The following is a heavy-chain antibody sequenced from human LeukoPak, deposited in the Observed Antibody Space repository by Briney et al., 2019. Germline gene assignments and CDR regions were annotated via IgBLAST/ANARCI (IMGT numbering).Heavy chain of an antibody. J-gene: IGHJ5*02. D-gene: IGHD3-3*01. V-gene: IGHV1-69*05. CDR1: GGTFSSYA. CDR2: IIPIFGTA. CDR3: AIKGDFWSGYHGGFDP. Sequence: SVKVSCKASGGTFSSYAISWVRQAPGQGLEWMGGIIPIFGTANYAQKFQGRVTITTNESTSTAYMELSSLRSEDTAVYYCAIKGDFWSGYHGGFDPWGQGTLVTVSS.